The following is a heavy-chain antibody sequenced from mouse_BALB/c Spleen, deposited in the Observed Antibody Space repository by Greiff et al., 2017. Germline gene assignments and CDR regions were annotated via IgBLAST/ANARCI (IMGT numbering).Heavy chain of an antibody. D-gene: IGHD2-3*01. Sequence: VQLQQSGTVLARPGASVKMSCKASGYSFTSYWMHWVKQRPGQGLEWIGAIYPGNSDTSYNQKFKGKAKLTAVTSASTAYMELSSLTNEDSAVYYCVWLLDWYFDVWGAGTTVTVSS. CDR1: GYSFTSYW. CDR3: VWLLDWYFDV. V-gene: IGHV1-5*01. CDR2: IYPGNSDT. J-gene: IGHJ1*01.